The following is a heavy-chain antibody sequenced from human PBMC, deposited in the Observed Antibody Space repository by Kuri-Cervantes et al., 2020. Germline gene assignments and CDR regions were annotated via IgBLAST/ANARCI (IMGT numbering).Heavy chain of an antibody. V-gene: IGHV4-4*02. CDR3: ARDREYCSRTSCYTGLDY. Sequence: SCAVSGGSFSNNNWRCWVRQPPGQGLEWIGAIHHSGSTYYNPSLKSRVTILIDKSRIQFSLRLSSMTAADTAIYYCARDREYCSRTSCYTGLDYWGQGTPVTVSS. J-gene: IGHJ4*01. D-gene: IGHD2-2*02. CDR2: IHHSGST. CDR1: GGSFSNNNW.